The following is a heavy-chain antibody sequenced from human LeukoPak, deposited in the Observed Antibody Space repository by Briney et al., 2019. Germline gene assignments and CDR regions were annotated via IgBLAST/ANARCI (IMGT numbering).Heavy chain of an antibody. V-gene: IGHV3-48*02. CDR1: GFTFSSYS. CDR2: ISSSSSTI. Sequence: GGSLRLSCAASGFTFSSYSMNWVRQAPGKGLEWVSYISSSSSTIYYADSVKGRFTISRDNAKNSLYLQMNSLRDEDTAVYYCARPGYHYYDSSGYFGLVDYWGKGTLVTVSS. D-gene: IGHD3-22*01. J-gene: IGHJ4*02. CDR3: ARPGYHYYDSSGYFGLVDY.